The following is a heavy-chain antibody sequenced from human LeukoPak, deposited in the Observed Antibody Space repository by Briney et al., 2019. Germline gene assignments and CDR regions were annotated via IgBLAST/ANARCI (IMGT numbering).Heavy chain of an antibody. CDR3: ARPGGDCGGDCYQISNQGGRSYDAFDI. CDR2: IYPGDSDT. Sequence: GESLKISCKGSGYSFTSYWIGWVRQLPGKGLGWMGIIYPGDSDTRFSPSFQGQVTISADKSISTAYLKWSSLKASDTAMYYCARPGGDCGGDCYQISNQGGRSYDAFDIWGQGTMVTVSS. D-gene: IGHD2-21*02. J-gene: IGHJ3*02. CDR1: GYSFTSYW. V-gene: IGHV5-51*01.